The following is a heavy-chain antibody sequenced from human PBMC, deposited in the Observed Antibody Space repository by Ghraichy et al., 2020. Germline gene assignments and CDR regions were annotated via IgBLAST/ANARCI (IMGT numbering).Heavy chain of an antibody. D-gene: IGHD5-18*01. V-gene: IGHV3-7*01. CDR3: ARDPSRGYSYGIGDY. Sequence: GGSLRLSCAASGFTFSSYWMNWVRQAPGKGLEWVANIKQDGSEKYYVDSVKGRFTISRDNAKNSLYLQMNSLRAEDTAVYYCARDPSRGYSYGIGDYWGQGTLVTVSS. J-gene: IGHJ4*02. CDR2: IKQDGSEK. CDR1: GFTFSSYW.